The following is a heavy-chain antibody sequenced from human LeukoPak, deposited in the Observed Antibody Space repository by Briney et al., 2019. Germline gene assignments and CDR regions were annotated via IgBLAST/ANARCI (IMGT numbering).Heavy chain of an antibody. CDR3: ARGPGGYYDYVWGSYRETDY. D-gene: IGHD3-16*02. V-gene: IGHV4-31*03. CDR1: GGSLSSGGYY. J-gene: IGHJ4*02. CDR2: IYYSGST. Sequence: PSETLSLTCTVSGGSLSSGGYYWRWIRQHPGKGLEWIGYIYYSGSTYYNPSLKRRVTISVDTSKNQFSLKLSSVTAADTAVYYCARGPGGYYDYVWGSYRETDYWGQGTLVTVSS.